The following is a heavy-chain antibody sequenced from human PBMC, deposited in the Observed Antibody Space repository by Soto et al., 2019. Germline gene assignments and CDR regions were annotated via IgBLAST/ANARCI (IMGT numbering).Heavy chain of an antibody. Sequence: ASVKVSCKASGYTFTSYDINWVRQATGQGLEWMGWMNPNSGNTGYAQKFQGRVTMTRNTSISTAYMELSSLRSEDTAVYYCARGAHYYGSGGNYYYMDVWGKGTTVTVSS. V-gene: IGHV1-8*01. CDR1: GYTFTSYD. CDR2: MNPNSGNT. D-gene: IGHD3-10*01. CDR3: ARGAHYYGSGGNYYYMDV. J-gene: IGHJ6*03.